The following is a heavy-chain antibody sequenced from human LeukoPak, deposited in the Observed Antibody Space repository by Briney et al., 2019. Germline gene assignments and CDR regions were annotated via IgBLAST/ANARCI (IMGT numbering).Heavy chain of an antibody. CDR2: IYYSGST. J-gene: IGHJ6*03. D-gene: IGHD2-21*01. Sequence: SETLSPTCTVSGGSISSGDYYWSWIRQPPGKGLEWIGYIYYSGSTYYNPSLKSRVTISVDTSKNQFSLKLSSVTAADTAVYYCARVTYCGGDCYSFYYYMDVWGKGTTVTVSS. V-gene: IGHV4-30-4*08. CDR1: GGSISSGDYY. CDR3: ARVTYCGGDCYSFYYYMDV.